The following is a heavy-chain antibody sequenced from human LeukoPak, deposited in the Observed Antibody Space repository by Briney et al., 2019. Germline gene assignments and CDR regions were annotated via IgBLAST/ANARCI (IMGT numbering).Heavy chain of an antibody. D-gene: IGHD3-3*01. V-gene: IGHV3-48*01. Sequence: GGSPRLSCAASGFTFSSYSMNWVRQAPGKGLEWVSYISSSSSTIYYADSVKGRFTISRDNAKNSLYLQMNSLRAEDTAVYYCARGELDYDFWSGCHAAFDIWGQGTMVAVSS. CDR3: ARGELDYDFWSGCHAAFDI. CDR2: ISSSSSTI. J-gene: IGHJ3*02. CDR1: GFTFSSYS.